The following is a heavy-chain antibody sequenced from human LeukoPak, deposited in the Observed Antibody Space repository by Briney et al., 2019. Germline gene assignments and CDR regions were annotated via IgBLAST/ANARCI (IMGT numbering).Heavy chain of an antibody. CDR3: ARDHMRQWLPYYFDY. V-gene: IGHV1-69*04. Sequence: ASVKVSCKASGGTFSSYAISWLRQAPGQGLEWMGRIIPILGIANYAQKFQGRVTITADKSTSTAYMELSSLRSEDTAVYYCARDHMRQWLPYYFDYWGQGTLVTVSS. J-gene: IGHJ4*02. CDR1: GGTFSSYA. CDR2: IIPILGIA. D-gene: IGHD6-19*01.